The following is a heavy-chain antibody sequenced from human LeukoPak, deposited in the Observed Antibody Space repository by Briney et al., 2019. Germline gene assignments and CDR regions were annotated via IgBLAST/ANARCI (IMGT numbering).Heavy chain of an antibody. CDR3: ARAARRPIVGATTINYYYYYMDV. Sequence: ASVKVSCKASGYTFTSYDINWVRQATGQGLEWMGWMNPNSGNTGYAQKFQGRVTITRNTSISTAYMELSSLRSEDTAVYYCARAARRPIVGATTINYYYYYMDVWGKGTTVTVSS. D-gene: IGHD1-26*01. V-gene: IGHV1-8*03. CDR2: MNPNSGNT. CDR1: GYTFTSYD. J-gene: IGHJ6*03.